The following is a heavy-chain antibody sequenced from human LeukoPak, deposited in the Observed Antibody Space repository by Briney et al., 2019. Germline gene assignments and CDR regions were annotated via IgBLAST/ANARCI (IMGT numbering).Heavy chain of an antibody. CDR2: IGNNGGGI. CDR3: ARGLNYFPIDY. CDR1: GFTFSTYT. Sequence: GGSLRLSCAASGFTFSTYTMYWVRHPPGKRLEWVSIIGNNGGGIHYADSVKGRFTISRDNSMNTVHLEMNSLRAEDTGIYYCARGLNYFPIDYWGQGTLVTVSS. D-gene: IGHD2/OR15-2a*01. J-gene: IGHJ4*02. V-gene: IGHV3-23*01.